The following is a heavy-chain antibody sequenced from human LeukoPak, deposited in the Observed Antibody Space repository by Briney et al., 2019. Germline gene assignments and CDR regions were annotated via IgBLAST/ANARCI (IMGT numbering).Heavy chain of an antibody. CDR1: GGFISSGSYY. D-gene: IGHD5-18*01. CDR3: AKGAGGFSYYNWFDP. V-gene: IGHV4-61*02. Sequence: SETLSLTCNVSGGFISSGSYYWSWIRQPAGKGLEWIGRMYNSGSTNYNPSLKSRVTISVDTSKNQFSLKLASVTAADTAIYYCAKGAGGFSYYNWFDPWGQGTLVTVSS. J-gene: IGHJ5*02. CDR2: MYNSGST.